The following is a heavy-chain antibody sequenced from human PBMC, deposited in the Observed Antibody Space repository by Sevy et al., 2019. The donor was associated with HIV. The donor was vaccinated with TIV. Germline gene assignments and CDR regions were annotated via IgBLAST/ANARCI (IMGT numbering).Heavy chain of an antibody. CDR3: AIAYVGMVATDLSSDY. D-gene: IGHD5-12*01. Sequence: GGSLRLSCAASGFTFSRNWMSWVRQAPGKGLEWVANIKEDGSEKYYVDSVKGRFTISRDNAKNSLYLQMNSLRAEDTGVYYCAIAYVGMVATDLSSDYWGQGTLVTVSS. V-gene: IGHV3-7*01. J-gene: IGHJ4*02. CDR2: IKEDGSEK. CDR1: GFTFSRNW.